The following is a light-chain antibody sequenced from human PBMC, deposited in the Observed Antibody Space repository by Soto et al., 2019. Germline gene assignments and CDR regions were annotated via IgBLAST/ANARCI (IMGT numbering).Light chain of an antibody. V-gene: IGKV3-20*01. CDR3: QQYGSSPLAFGGGYTSSPLT. CDR1: QSISSSY. Sequence: EIVLTQSPGTLSLSPGERATLSCRASQSISSSYLAWYQQKPGQAPRLLIYGASSRATGIPDRFSGSGSGTDFTLTISRLEPEDFAVYYCQQYGSSPLAFGGGYTSSPLTFGGGTKVEIK. CDR2: GAS. J-gene: IGKJ4*01.